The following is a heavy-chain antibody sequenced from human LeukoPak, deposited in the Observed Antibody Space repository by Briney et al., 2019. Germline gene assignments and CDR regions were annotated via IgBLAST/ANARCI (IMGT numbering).Heavy chain of an antibody. D-gene: IGHD6-19*01. J-gene: IGHJ4*02. CDR3: AKDVAPDSGWDLDY. CDR1: GFTFSSYA. Sequence: QTGGSLRLSCAASGFTFSSYAMSWVRQAPGKGLEWVSAISGSGGSTYYADSVKGRFTISRDNSKNTLYLQMNSLRAEDTAVYYCAKDVAPDSGWDLDYWGQGTLVTVSS. V-gene: IGHV3-23*01. CDR2: ISGSGGST.